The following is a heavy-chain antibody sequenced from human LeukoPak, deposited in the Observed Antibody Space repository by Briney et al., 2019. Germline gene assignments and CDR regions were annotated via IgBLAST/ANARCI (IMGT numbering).Heavy chain of an antibody. CDR2: ISGSGGST. D-gene: IGHD6-13*01. CDR3: AKPYGYSSSWPFDY. Sequence: PGGSLRLSCAASGFTFSSYAMRWVRQAPGKGLEWVSDISGSGGSTYYADSVKGRFTISRDNSKNTLYLQMNSLRAEDTAVYYCAKPYGYSSSWPFDYWGQGTLVTVSS. J-gene: IGHJ4*02. V-gene: IGHV3-23*01. CDR1: GFTFSSYA.